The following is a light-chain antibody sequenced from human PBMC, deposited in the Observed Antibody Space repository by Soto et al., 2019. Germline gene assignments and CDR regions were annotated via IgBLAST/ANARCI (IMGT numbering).Light chain of an antibody. CDR1: QGISSY. CDR3: QQYYSYPPIT. Sequence: AIRMTQSPSSFSASTGDRVTIICRASQGISSYLAWYQQKPGKAPKLLIYAASTLQSGVPSRFSGSGSGTDFTLTISCPQSEDFATYYCQQYYSYPPITFGQGTRLEIK. J-gene: IGKJ5*01. V-gene: IGKV1-8*01. CDR2: AAS.